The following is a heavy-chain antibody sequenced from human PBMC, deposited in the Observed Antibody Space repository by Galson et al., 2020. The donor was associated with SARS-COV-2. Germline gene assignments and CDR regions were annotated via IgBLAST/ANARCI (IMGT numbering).Heavy chain of an antibody. V-gene: IGHV4-61*02. J-gene: IGHJ4*02. CDR3: AYGVVAGTGY. D-gene: IGHD6-19*01. CDR2: IYTSGST. CDR1: GGSISSGSYY. Sequence: SETLSLTCTVSGGSISSGSYYWSWIRQPAGKGLEWIGRIYTSGSTNYNPSLQSRVTISIDTSKNKFSLELTSVTAADTAVYFCAYGVVAGTGYWGQGILVTVSS.